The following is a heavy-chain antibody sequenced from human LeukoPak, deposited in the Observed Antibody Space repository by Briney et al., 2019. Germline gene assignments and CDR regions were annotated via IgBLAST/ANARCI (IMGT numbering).Heavy chain of an antibody. CDR3: AFSSAYQQH. J-gene: IGHJ1*01. CDR1: AGSFSSYY. CDR2: INHSGST. Sequence: SETLSLTCAVYAGSFSSYYWSWIRQPPGKGLEWIGEINHSGSTDYNPSLKSRVTISVDTSKNQFSLKLSSVTAADTAVYYCAFSSAYQQHCGQGTLVTVSS. V-gene: IGHV4-34*01. D-gene: IGHD3-22*01.